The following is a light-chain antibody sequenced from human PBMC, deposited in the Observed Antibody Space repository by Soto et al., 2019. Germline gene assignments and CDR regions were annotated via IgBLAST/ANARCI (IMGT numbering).Light chain of an antibody. V-gene: IGLV2-23*01. CDR2: EGN. CDR3: CSYAGARTYV. Sequence: QSVLTQPASVSGSPGQSITISCTGSVSDVGSFGPVSWYQQHPGQVPKLIIYEGNRRPSGVSSRLSGSKSGNTASLTISGLQAEDEADYYCCSYAGARTYVFGTGTKVTVL. CDR1: VSDVGSFGP. J-gene: IGLJ1*01.